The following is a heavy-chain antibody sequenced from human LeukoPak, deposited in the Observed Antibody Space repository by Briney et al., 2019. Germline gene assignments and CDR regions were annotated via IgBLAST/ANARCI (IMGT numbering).Heavy chain of an antibody. D-gene: IGHD3-22*01. V-gene: IGHV4-59*01. CDR1: GGSISSYY. CDR3: ARKPYSSGYSPYDY. CDR2: IYYSGST. Sequence: SETLSLTCTVSGGSISSYYWSWIRQPPGKGLEWIGYIYYSGSTNYNPSLKSRVTISVDTSKNQFSLKLSSVTAADTAVYYCARKPYSSGYSPYDYWGQGTPVTVSS. J-gene: IGHJ4*02.